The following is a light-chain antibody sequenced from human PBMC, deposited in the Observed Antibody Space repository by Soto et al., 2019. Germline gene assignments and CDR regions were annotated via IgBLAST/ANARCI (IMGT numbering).Light chain of an antibody. CDR1: QSVSSRY. J-gene: IGKJ2*01. Sequence: EIVLTQSPGTLSLSPGERATLSCRASQSVSSRYLGWYQQKPGQAPRLLIYGASNRATGIPDRFSGSGSGTDFTLSINRLEPEDFAVYYCQQYGSSPKTFGQGTKLEIK. V-gene: IGKV3-20*01. CDR2: GAS. CDR3: QQYGSSPKT.